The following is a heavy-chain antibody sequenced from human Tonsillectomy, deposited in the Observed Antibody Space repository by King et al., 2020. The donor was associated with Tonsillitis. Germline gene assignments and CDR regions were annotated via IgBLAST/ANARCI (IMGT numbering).Heavy chain of an antibody. CDR3: ARGGGERGTDY. J-gene: IGHJ4*02. D-gene: IGHD7-27*01. CDR1: GFTFSNYP. CDR2: ISYDGSNK. V-gene: IGHV3-30*01. Sequence: VQLVESGGGVVQPGRSLRLSCAASGFTFSNYPMHWVRQAPGKGLEWVAVISYDGSNKYYADSVKGRFTISRDNSKNTLYLQMTSLRAEDTAVYYCARGGGERGTDYWGQGTLVTVSS.